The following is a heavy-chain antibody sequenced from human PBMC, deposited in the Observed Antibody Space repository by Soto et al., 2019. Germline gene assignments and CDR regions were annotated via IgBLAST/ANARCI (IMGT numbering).Heavy chain of an antibody. CDR3: ARGLGIAVAGTPFDY. D-gene: IGHD6-19*01. Sequence: ASVKVSCKASGYTFTSYYMRWVRQAPGQGLEWMGIINPSGGSTSYAQKFQGRVTMTRDTSTSTVYMELSSLRSEDTAVYYCARGLGIAVAGTPFDYWGQGTLVTVSS. CDR2: INPSGGST. J-gene: IGHJ4*02. V-gene: IGHV1-46*01. CDR1: GYTFTSYY.